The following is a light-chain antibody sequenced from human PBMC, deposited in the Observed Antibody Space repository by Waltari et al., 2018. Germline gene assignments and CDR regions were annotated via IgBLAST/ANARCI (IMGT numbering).Light chain of an antibody. Sequence: DIQMTQSPSSVSASAGDRVTITCRARQDVSNWLAWYQQTPGKAPKFLIYAASRLQRGVPSTFSGSRSETDFTLTISSLQPDDFATYYCQQANTFPYTFGQGTKVEIK. CDR2: AAS. J-gene: IGKJ2*01. CDR1: QDVSNW. CDR3: QQANTFPYT. V-gene: IGKV1-12*01.